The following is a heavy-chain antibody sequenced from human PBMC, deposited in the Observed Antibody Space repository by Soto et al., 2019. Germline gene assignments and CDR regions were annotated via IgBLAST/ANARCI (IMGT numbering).Heavy chain of an antibody. D-gene: IGHD2-15*01. CDR2: IYPGDSDT. V-gene: IGHV5-51*01. CDR3: ARRNSPYCSFDY. Sequence: GESLKISCKGSGYSFTSYWIGWVRQMPGKGLEWMGIIYPGDSDTRYSPSFQGQVTISADNSQSTAYLQGSSLKASDAAMYYCARRNSPYCSFDYWGQGTLVTVSS. CDR1: GYSFTSYW. J-gene: IGHJ4*02.